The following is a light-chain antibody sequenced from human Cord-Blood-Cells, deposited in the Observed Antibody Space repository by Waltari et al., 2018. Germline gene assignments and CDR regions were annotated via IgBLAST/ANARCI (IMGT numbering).Light chain of an antibody. CDR2: YDS. J-gene: IGLJ3*02. CDR3: QVWDSSSDHP. Sequence: SYVLTQPPSVSVAPGKLARITCGGNNIGSKSVHWYQQKPGQAPVLVTYYDSDRPSGIPERFSGSNSGNTATLTISRVEAGDEADYYCQVWDSSSDHPFGGGTKLTVL. CDR1: NIGSKS. V-gene: IGLV3-21*04.